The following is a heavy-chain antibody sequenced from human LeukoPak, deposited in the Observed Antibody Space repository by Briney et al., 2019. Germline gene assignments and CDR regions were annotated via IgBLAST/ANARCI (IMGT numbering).Heavy chain of an antibody. CDR1: GFTFSSFA. Sequence: GGSLRLSCAASGFTFSSFAMHWVRQAPGKGLEYLSAIYSDGSRTYYADSVKGRFTISRDNSKNTPYFEMSSLRVEDTAVYYCVKSPGSGWPVWGQGTLLTVSS. CDR3: VKSPGSGWPV. D-gene: IGHD6-19*01. J-gene: IGHJ4*02. V-gene: IGHV3-64D*06. CDR2: IYSDGSRT.